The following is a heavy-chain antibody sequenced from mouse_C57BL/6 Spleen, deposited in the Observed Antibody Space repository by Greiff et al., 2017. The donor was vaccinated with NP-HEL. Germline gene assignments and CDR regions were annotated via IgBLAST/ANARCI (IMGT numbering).Heavy chain of an antibody. D-gene: IGHD1-1*01. V-gene: IGHV5-4*01. Sequence: EVQLVESGGGLVKPGGSLKLSCAASGFTFSSYAMSWVRQTPEKRLEWVATISDGGSYTYYPDNVKGRFTISRDNAKNNLYLQMSHLKSEDTAMYDCARDGSSLYYYAMDYWGQGTSVTVSS. CDR1: GFTFSSYA. CDR3: ARDGSSLYYYAMDY. CDR2: ISDGGSYT. J-gene: IGHJ4*01.